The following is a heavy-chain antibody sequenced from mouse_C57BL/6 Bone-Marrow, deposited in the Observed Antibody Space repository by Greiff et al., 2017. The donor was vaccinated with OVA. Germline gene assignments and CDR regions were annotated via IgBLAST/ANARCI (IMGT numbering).Heavy chain of an antibody. CDR2: ISSGSSTI. Sequence: EVMLVESGGGLVKPGGSLKLSCAASGFTFSDYGMHWVRQAPEKGLEWVAYISSGSSTIYYADTVKGRFTISRDNAKNTLFLKMTSLRSEDTAMYYCARAGERAWFAYWGKGTLVTVSA. V-gene: IGHV5-17*01. J-gene: IGHJ3*01. CDR1: GFTFSDYG. CDR3: ARAGERAWFAY.